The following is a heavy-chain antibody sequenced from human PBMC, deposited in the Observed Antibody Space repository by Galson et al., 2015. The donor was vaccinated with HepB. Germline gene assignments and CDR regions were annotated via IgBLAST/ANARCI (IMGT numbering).Heavy chain of an antibody. J-gene: IGHJ3*02. D-gene: IGHD1-26*01. CDR2: IGTADGI. V-gene: IGHV3-23*01. CDR3: AKDAWSSNSMWDPFDI. CDR1: GFAFETYA. Sequence: SLRLSCAASGFAFETYAMNWVRQSLEKGLEWISGIGTADGIFYADSVRGRFTISRDNSKNMLYLQMNNLGADDTAVYYCAKDAWSSNSMWDPFDIWGQGTKVTVSS.